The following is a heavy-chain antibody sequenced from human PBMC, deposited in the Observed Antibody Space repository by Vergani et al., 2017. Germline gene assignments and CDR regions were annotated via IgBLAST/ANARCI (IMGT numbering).Heavy chain of an antibody. J-gene: IGHJ5*02. D-gene: IGHD5-12*01. Sequence: EVQLVESGGGLVKPGGSLRLSCAASGFTFSGSAMHWVRQASGKGLEWVGRIRSKANSYATAYAASVKGRFTISRDDSKNTAYLQMNSLKTEDTAVYYCTFPGWLPRPWGQGTLVTVSS. CDR2: IRSKANSYAT. CDR1: GFTFSGSA. CDR3: TFPGWLPRP. V-gene: IGHV3-73*01.